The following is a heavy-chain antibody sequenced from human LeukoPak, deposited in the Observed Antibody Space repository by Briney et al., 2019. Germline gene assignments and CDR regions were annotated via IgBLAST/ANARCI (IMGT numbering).Heavy chain of an antibody. J-gene: IGHJ3*02. D-gene: IGHD1-7*01. CDR3: ATELRGEVAFDI. Sequence: SEILSLTCTVSGYSISSGYYWGWIRQPPGKGLEWIGSIYHSGSTYYNPSLKSRVTISVDTSKNQFSLKLSYVTAADTVVYYCATELRGEVAFDIWGQGTMVTVSS. CDR2: IYHSGST. CDR1: GYSISSGYY. V-gene: IGHV4-38-2*02.